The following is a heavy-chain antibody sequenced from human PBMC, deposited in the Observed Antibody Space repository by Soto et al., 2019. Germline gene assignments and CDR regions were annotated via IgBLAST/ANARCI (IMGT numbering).Heavy chain of an antibody. CDR3: ARVTRGSGDWFDP. Sequence: QVQLMKSGTEGKKPGASVKVSCKASSETFASYDITWVRQAPGQGLEWMGWISTYNGNTKYAQNVQGRVSMTTDTSTSTAYMELGSLKSDDTAVYYCARVTRGSGDWFDPWGQGTLVTVSS. J-gene: IGHJ5*02. CDR1: SETFASYD. V-gene: IGHV1-18*01. CDR2: ISTYNGNT. D-gene: IGHD6-19*01.